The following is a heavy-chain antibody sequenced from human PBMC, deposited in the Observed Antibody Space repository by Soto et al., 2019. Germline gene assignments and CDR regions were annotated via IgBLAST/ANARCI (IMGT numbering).Heavy chain of an antibody. CDR2: IIPIFGTA. V-gene: IGHV1-69*13. CDR1: GGTFSSYA. Sequence: ASVKVSCKASGGTFSSYAISWVRQAPGQGLEWMGGIIPIFGTANYAQKFQGRVTITADESTSTAYMELSSLRSEDTAVYYCARDRVGATGSFDYWGQGTLVTV. CDR3: ARDRVGATGSFDY. J-gene: IGHJ4*02. D-gene: IGHD1-26*01.